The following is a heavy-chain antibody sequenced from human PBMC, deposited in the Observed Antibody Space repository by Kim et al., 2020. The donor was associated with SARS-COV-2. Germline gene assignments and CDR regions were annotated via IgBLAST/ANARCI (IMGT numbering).Heavy chain of an antibody. Sequence: GGSLRLSCAASGFTFSSYSMNWVRQAPGKGLEWVSSISSSSSYIYYADSVKGRFTISRDNAKNSLYLQMNSLRAEDTAVYYCARAIVGANGPLSDAFDIWGQGTMVTVSS. CDR3: ARAIVGANGPLSDAFDI. CDR1: GFTFSSYS. J-gene: IGHJ3*02. CDR2: ISSSSSYI. V-gene: IGHV3-21*01. D-gene: IGHD1-26*01.